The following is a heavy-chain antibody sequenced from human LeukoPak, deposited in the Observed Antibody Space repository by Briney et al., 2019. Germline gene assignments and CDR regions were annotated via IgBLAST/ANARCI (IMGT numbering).Heavy chain of an antibody. CDR3: ARESGLRYYDSRGNWFDP. V-gene: IGHV1-18*01. D-gene: IGHD3-22*01. Sequence: GASVKVSCKAAGYTFTSYGISWVRQAPGQGLEWMGGISAYNGNTNYAQKLQGRVTMTTDTSTSTAYMELRSLRSDDTAVYYCARESGLRYYDSRGNWFDPWGQGTLVTVSS. CDR2: ISAYNGNT. J-gene: IGHJ5*02. CDR1: GYTFTSYG.